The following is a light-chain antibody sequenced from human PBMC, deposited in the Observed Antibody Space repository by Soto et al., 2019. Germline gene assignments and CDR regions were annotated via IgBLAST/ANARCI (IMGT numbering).Light chain of an antibody. V-gene: IGLV2-23*01. CDR1: SSDGGSYNL. CDR2: EGS. Sequence: QSALTQPASVSGSPGQSITISCTGTSSDGGSYNLVAWYQQHPGKAPKLMIYEGSKRPSGVSNRFSGSKSGNTASLTVSGLQAEDEADYYCCSYAGSSLVFGGGTKLTVL. J-gene: IGLJ2*01. CDR3: CSYAGSSLV.